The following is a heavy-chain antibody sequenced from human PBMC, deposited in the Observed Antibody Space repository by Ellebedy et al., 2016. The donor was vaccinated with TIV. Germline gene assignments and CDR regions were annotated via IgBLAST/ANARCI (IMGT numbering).Heavy chain of an antibody. J-gene: IGHJ6*02. CDR3: ARTDLRYGMDV. CDR1: GYSIRSGYY. D-gene: IGHD3-16*01. Sequence: SETLSLXCTVSGYSIRSGYYWGWIRQPPGKGLDWIGNIYHSGSTYYNPSLRSQVTLSLDRSKNQVSLELSSVTAADTAVYYCARTDLRYGMDVWGQGTTVTVSS. V-gene: IGHV4-38-2*02. CDR2: IYHSGST.